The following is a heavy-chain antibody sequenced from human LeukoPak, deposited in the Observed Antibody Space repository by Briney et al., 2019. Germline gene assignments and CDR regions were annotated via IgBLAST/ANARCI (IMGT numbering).Heavy chain of an antibody. CDR2: ISGSGGST. CDR3: AKDSHYYDSSGYYV. D-gene: IGHD3-22*01. CDR1: GFTFSNAW. J-gene: IGHJ4*02. Sequence: GGSLRLSCAASGFTFSNAWMSWVRQAPGKGLEWVSAISGSGGSTYYADSVKGRFTISRDNSKNTLYLQMNSLRAEDTAVYYCAKDSHYYDSSGYYVWGQGTLVTVSS. V-gene: IGHV3-23*01.